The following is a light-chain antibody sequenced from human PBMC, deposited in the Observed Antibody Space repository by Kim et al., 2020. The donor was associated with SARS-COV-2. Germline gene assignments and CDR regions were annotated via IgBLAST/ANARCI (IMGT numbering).Light chain of an antibody. CDR1: RSVTSYS. CDR3: QHYGSTPR. CDR2: GAS. J-gene: IGKJ4*01. V-gene: IGKV3-20*01. Sequence: LSAGGRATLCGRASRSVTSYSLAWYQQKPGQTPRLLIDGASSRAPSIPDRFSCSGSGTDFSLTISRLEPEDFAVYYRQHYGSTPRFGGGTKVDIK.